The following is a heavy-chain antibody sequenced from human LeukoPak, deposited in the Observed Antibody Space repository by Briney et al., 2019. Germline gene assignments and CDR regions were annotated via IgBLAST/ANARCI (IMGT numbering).Heavy chain of an antibody. Sequence: SETLSLTCTVSGDSITNGDYYWAWIRQPPGKGLEWIATIYYTGSTYYNMSLRSRLTVSVDTSNNRFSLKLSSVTAADTAVYYCARQIAVAGKAGFDYWGQGTLVTVSS. CDR2: IYYTGST. CDR1: GDSITNGDYY. D-gene: IGHD6-19*01. V-gene: IGHV4-39*07. CDR3: ARQIAVAGKAGFDY. J-gene: IGHJ4*02.